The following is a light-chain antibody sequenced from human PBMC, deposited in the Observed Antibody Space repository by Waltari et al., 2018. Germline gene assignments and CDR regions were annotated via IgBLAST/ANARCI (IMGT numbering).Light chain of an antibody. CDR3: QQYNNWPLT. V-gene: IGKV3-15*01. J-gene: IGKJ4*01. CDR1: QSVSSN. CDR2: GAS. Sequence: EIVMTQSPATLSVSPGERATLSCRASQSVSSNLAWYQQKPGQAPRLLIYGASSRATGIPARVSGSGSGTEFTLTVSSLQSEDFAVYYCQQYNNWPLTFGGGTKGEIK.